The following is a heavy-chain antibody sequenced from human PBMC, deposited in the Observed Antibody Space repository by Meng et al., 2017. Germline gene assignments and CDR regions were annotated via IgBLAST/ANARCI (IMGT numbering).Heavy chain of an antibody. V-gene: IGHV4-61*01. J-gene: IGHJ4*02. CDR3: ARTRGDYYFDY. CDR1: GDSVTVGSHY. D-gene: IGHD3-16*01. CDR2: IDYGGST. Sequence: QVPLQEPGPGPVGPSETLSPPCTVSGDSVTVGSHYWSWIRQPPGKGLEWIGYIDYGGSTSYNPSLRSRVTISVDTSNNQFSLKLSSVTAADTAVSYCARTRGDYYFDYWGQGTLVTVSS.